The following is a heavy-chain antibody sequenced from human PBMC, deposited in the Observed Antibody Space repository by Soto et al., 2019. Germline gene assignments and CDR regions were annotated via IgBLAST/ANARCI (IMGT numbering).Heavy chain of an antibody. D-gene: IGHD2-2*01. Sequence: SETLSLTCTVSGGSISSGDYYWSWIRQPPGKGLEWIGYIYYSGSTYYNPSLKSRVTISVDTSKNQFSLKLSSVTAADTAVYYCARAMESVVVPAAITNWGQGTLVTVSS. CDR3: ARAMESVVVPAAITN. CDR2: IYYSGST. J-gene: IGHJ4*02. CDR1: GGSISSGDYY. V-gene: IGHV4-30-4*01.